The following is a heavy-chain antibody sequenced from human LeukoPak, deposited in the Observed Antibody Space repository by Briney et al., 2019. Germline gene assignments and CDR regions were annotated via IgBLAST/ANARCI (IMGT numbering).Heavy chain of an antibody. D-gene: IGHD5-12*01. J-gene: IGHJ5*02. V-gene: IGHV4-4*07. CDR2: IYTSGST. Sequence: PSETLSLTCTVSGGSISSYYWSWIRQPAGKGLEWIGRIYTSGSTNYNPSLKSRVTMSVDTSKNQFSLKLSSVTAADTAVYYCAKAGEGLRFGWFDPWGQGTLVTVSS. CDR1: GGSISSYY. CDR3: AKAGEGLRFGWFDP.